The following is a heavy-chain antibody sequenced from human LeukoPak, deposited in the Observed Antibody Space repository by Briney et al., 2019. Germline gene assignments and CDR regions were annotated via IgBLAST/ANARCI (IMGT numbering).Heavy chain of an antibody. CDR3: AHSRSIANFDY. CDR1: GFTFSSYS. D-gene: IGHD6-6*01. V-gene: IGHV3-21*01. J-gene: IGHJ4*02. Sequence: GGSLRLSCAASGFTFSSYSMNWVRQAPGKGLEWVSSISSSSSYIYYADSVKGRFTISRDNAKNSLYLQMNSLIAEDTAVYYCAHSRSIANFDYWGQGTLVTVSS. CDR2: ISSSSSYI.